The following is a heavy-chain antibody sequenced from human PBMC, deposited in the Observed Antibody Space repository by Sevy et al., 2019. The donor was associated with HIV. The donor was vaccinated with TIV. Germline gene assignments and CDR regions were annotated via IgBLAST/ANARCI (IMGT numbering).Heavy chain of an antibody. D-gene: IGHD1-26*01. V-gene: IGHV3-23*01. CDR2: SSGRGDST. CDR1: GFTFSIYV. CDR3: AKDSGGSYPWYFDY. Sequence: GGSLRLSCAASGFTFSIYVMNWVRQPPGKGLEWVAASSGRGDSTHYADSVKGRFTISRDNSKNTVFLQMNRLRPEDTAIYYCAKDSGGSYPWYFDYWGQGTLVTVSS. J-gene: IGHJ4*02.